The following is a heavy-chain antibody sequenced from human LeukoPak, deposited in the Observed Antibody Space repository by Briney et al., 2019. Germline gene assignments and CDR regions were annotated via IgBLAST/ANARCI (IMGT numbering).Heavy chain of an antibody. Sequence: GGSLRLSCAASGFTFSSYAMSWVRQAPGKGLEWVSAISGSGGSAYYAGSVKGRFTISRDNSKNTLYLQMNSLRAEDTAVYYCAKDGVRYYYYGMDVWGQGTTVTVSS. D-gene: IGHD1-1*01. CDR3: AKDGVRYYYYGMDV. J-gene: IGHJ6*02. CDR2: ISGSGGSA. CDR1: GFTFSSYA. V-gene: IGHV3-23*01.